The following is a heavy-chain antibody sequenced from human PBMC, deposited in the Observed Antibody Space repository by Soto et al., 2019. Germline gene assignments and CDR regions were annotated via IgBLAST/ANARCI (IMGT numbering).Heavy chain of an antibody. CDR2: ISYDGSNK. Sequence: QVQLVESGGGVVQPGRSLRLSCAASGFTFSSYAMQWVRQAPGKGLEWVAVISYDGSNKYYADSVKGRFTISRDNSKNTLYLQMNSLRAEDTAVYYCARGHSGWYRAPVDYWGQGTMVTVSS. CDR3: ARGHSGWYRAPVDY. J-gene: IGHJ4*02. D-gene: IGHD6-19*01. V-gene: IGHV3-30-3*01. CDR1: GFTFSSYA.